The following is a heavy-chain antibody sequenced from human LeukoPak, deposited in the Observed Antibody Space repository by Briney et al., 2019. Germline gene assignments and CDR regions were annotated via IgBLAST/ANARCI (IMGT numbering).Heavy chain of an antibody. CDR1: GASISTSPYS. Sequence: SETLSLTCSVSGASISTSPYSWGWIRQPPGKGLEWIGSMYYSGTTYYNPSLKSRVTISIDTSKNQISLKLSSVTVADTAVFYCARDRGEWLGGLDPWGQGTLVTVSS. CDR3: ARDRGEWLGGLDP. CDR2: MYYSGTT. V-gene: IGHV4-39*07. D-gene: IGHD6-19*01. J-gene: IGHJ5*02.